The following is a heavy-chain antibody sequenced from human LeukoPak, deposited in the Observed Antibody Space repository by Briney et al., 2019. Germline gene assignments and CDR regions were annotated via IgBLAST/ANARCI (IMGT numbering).Heavy chain of an antibody. J-gene: IGHJ5*02. D-gene: IGHD1-26*01. CDR2: ISGSGGST. CDR3: ARDSQPLGAGGNWFDP. Sequence: PPGGSLRLSCAASGFTFSNYAMSWVRQAPGKGLEWVSVISGSGGSTDYADSVRGRFTISRDNSKNTLYLQMNSLRAEDTAVYYCARDSQPLGAGGNWFDPWGQGTLVTVSS. CDR1: GFTFSNYA. V-gene: IGHV3-23*01.